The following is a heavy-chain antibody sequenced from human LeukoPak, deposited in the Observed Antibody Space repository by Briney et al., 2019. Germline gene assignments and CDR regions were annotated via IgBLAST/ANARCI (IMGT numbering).Heavy chain of an antibody. CDR1: GYTFTGYY. V-gene: IGHV1-2*02. CDR3: ATHSSGYYYVNPLWQH. D-gene: IGHD3-22*01. Sequence: ASVKVSCKASGYTFTGYYMRWVRQAPGQGLEWMGWINPNSGGTNYAQKFQGRVTMTRDTSISTAYMELSRLRSEDTAVYYCATHSSGYYYVNPLWQHWGQGTLVTVSS. CDR2: INPNSGGT. J-gene: IGHJ1*01.